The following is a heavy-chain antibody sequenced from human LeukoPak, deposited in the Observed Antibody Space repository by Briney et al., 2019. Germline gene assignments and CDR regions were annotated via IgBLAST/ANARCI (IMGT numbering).Heavy chain of an antibody. D-gene: IGHD3-22*01. CDR1: GGSFSGYY. V-gene: IGHV4-34*01. CDR2: INHSRST. CDR3: ARDYSTYYYDSSGYYYGYVDVPHFDY. Sequence: PSETLSLTCAVYGGSFSGYYWSWIRQPPGKGLEWIGEINHSRSTNYNPSLKSRVTISVDTSKNQFSLKLSSVTAADTAVYYCARDYSTYYYDSSGYYYGYVDVPHFDYWGQGTLVTVSS. J-gene: IGHJ4*02.